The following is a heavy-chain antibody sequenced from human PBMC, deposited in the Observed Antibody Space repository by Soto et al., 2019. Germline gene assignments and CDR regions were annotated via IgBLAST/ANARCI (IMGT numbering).Heavy chain of an antibody. D-gene: IGHD3-22*01. J-gene: IGHJ4*02. CDR1: GFTFDDYA. Sequence: GGSLRLSCAASGFTFDDYAMHWVRQAPGKGLEWVSGISWNSGSIGYADSVKGRFTISRDNAKNSLYLQMNSLRAEDTALYYCAKDSGSYYYDSSGLDYWGQGTLVTV. CDR2: ISWNSGSI. V-gene: IGHV3-9*01. CDR3: AKDSGSYYYDSSGLDY.